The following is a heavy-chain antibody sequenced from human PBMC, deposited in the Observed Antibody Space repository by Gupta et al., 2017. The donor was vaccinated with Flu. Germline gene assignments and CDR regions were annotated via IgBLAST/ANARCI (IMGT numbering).Heavy chain of an antibody. CDR3: ARVTVSYGGNARRDS. V-gene: IGHV1-8*01. J-gene: IGHJ4*02. CDR1: SKN. Sequence: SKNSDWGGQANGQGLEWVGWIDPNSGNAGAAQNFQGRGSLSSDTSISTAYMELGDLKSEDTAIDYCARVTVSYGGNARRDSWGQGSLVTVSA. CDR2: IDPNSGNA. D-gene: IGHD3-10*01.